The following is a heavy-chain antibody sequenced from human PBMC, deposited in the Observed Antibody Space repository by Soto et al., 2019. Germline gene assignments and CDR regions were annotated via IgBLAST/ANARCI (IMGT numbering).Heavy chain of an antibody. Sequence: PSETLSLTCTVSGGSISSYYWSWIRQPPGKVLEWIGYIYYSGSTNYNPSLKSRVTISVDTSKDQFSLKLSSVTAAGTAVYYCVRDRYSSGWLDYWGQGTLVTVSS. J-gene: IGHJ4*02. D-gene: IGHD6-19*01. CDR1: GGSISSYY. CDR3: VRDRYSSGWLDY. CDR2: IYYSGST. V-gene: IGHV4-59*01.